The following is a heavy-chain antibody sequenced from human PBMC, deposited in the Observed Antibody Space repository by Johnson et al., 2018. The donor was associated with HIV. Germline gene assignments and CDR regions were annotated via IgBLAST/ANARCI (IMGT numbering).Heavy chain of an antibody. CDR1: GFTFSSYG. D-gene: IGHD6-13*01. CDR3: ASSRRGQQLVPLAFDI. J-gene: IGHJ3*02. CDR2: ISYDGSNK. V-gene: IGHV3-30*03. Sequence: QVQLVESGGGVVQPGRSLRLSCAASGFTFSSYGMHWVRQAPGKGLDWVAVISYDGSNKYYADSVKGRFTISRDNSKNTLYLQMNSLRAEDTAVYYCASSRRGQQLVPLAFDIWGQGTMVTVSS.